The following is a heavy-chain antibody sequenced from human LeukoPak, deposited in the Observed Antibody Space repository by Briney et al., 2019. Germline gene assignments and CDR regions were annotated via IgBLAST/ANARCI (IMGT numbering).Heavy chain of an antibody. CDR1: GFTFSSYA. J-gene: IGHJ3*02. D-gene: IGHD3-22*01. Sequence: GGSLRLSCAASGFTFSSYAMSWVRQAPGKGLERVSAISGSGGSTYYADSVKGRCTIFRDNSKNTLYLQMNTLRVEDTAVYYCARGLFLSGYLDAFDIWGQGTVVTVSS. V-gene: IGHV3-23*01. CDR2: ISGSGGST. CDR3: ARGLFLSGYLDAFDI.